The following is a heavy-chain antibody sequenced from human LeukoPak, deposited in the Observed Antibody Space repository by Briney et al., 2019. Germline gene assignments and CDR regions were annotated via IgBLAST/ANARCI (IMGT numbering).Heavy chain of an antibody. CDR1: GGSFSGYY. V-gene: IGHV4-34*01. D-gene: IGHD3-22*01. Sequence: SETLSLTCAVYGGSFSGYYWSWIRQPPGKGLEWIGEINHSGSTNYNPSLKSRVTISVDTSKNQFSLKLSSVTAADTAVYYCARLPDSSGYYYVNAWGQGTLVTVSS. J-gene: IGHJ5*02. CDR2: INHSGST. CDR3: ARLPDSSGYYYVNA.